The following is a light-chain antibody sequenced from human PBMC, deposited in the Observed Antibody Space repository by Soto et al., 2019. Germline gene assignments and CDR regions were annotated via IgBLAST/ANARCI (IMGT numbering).Light chain of an antibody. J-gene: IGKJ4*01. CDR1: QSVSSNY. CDR3: QQFSSYPRT. CDR2: DAS. Sequence: ENVLAQSPGTPSRSPGGRATLSCRARQSVSSNYLAWYQQKPGQAPRLLIYDASSRATGIPDRFRGGGSGTDFTLTISRLEPEDFAVYYCQQFSSYPRTFGGGTKVDIK. V-gene: IGKV3-20*01.